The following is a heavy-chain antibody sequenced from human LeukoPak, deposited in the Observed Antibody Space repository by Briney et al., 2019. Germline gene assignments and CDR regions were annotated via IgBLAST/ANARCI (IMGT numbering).Heavy chain of an antibody. D-gene: IGHD1-1*01. J-gene: IGHJ4*02. CDR3: ARGANWYVSH. Sequence: GGSLRLSRAGYGFTFSGYWMSWVRQAPGMGLEWVANIKEDGSEKNYVDSVKGRFTISRDNAKNSLYLQMNSLRAEDTAVYYCARGANWYVSHWGQGTLVTVSS. CDR2: IKEDGSEK. CDR1: GFTFSGYW. V-gene: IGHV3-7*03.